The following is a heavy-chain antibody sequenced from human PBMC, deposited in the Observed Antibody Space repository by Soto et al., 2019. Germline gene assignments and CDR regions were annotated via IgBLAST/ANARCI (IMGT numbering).Heavy chain of an antibody. D-gene: IGHD3-22*01. V-gene: IGHV4-59*01. J-gene: IGHJ4*02. Sequence: SETLSLTCTVSGGSISSYYWSWIRQPPGKGLEWIGYIYYSGSTNYNPSLKSRVTISVDTSKNQFSLKLSSVTAADTAVYYCARFTGGYYHSHIDYWGQGTLVTVSS. CDR2: IYYSGST. CDR1: GGSISSYY. CDR3: ARFTGGYYHSHIDY.